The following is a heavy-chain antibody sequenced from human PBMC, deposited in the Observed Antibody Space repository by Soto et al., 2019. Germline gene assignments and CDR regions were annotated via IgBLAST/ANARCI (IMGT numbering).Heavy chain of an antibody. V-gene: IGHV3-43*01. CDR3: AKDKEAARPRWYFDL. CDR1: GFTFDDYT. D-gene: IGHD6-6*01. CDR2: ISWDGGST. J-gene: IGHJ2*01. Sequence: QPGGSLRLSCAASGFTFDDYTMHWVRQAPGKGLEWVSLISWDGGSTYYADPVKGRFTISRDNSKNSLYLQMNSLRTEDTALYYCAKDKEAARPRWYFDLWGRGTLVTVSS.